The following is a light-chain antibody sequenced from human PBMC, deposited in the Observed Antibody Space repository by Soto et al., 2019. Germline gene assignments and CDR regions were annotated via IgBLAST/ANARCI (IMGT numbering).Light chain of an antibody. V-gene: IGKV1-5*03. CDR3: QQYNSYWST. CDR2: KAS. J-gene: IGKJ2*01. Sequence: DIQMTQSPSTLSASVGDRVTITCRASHTISSWLAWYQQKPGKAPKLLIYKASSLESGVPSRFSGSGYGTEFTLTISSLQPDDFATYYCQQYNSYWSTFGQGTKLEIK. CDR1: HTISSW.